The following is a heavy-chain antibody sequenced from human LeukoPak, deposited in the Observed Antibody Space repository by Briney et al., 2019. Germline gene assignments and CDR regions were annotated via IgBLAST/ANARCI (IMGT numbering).Heavy chain of an antibody. CDR1: GYTFTGYY. CDR3: AGDPPLGGSSLGAFDI. D-gene: IGHD6-6*01. J-gene: IGHJ3*02. Sequence: SVKVSCKASGYTFTGYYMHWVRQAPGQGLEWMGGIIPIFGTANYAQKFQGRVTITADESTSTAYMELSSLRSEDTAVYYCAGDPPLGGSSLGAFDIWGQGTMVTVSS. CDR2: IIPIFGTA. V-gene: IGHV1-69*13.